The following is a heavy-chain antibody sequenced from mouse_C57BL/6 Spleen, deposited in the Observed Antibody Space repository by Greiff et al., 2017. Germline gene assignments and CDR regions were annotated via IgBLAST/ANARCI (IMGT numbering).Heavy chain of an antibody. J-gene: IGHJ2*01. CDR2: IYPRSGNT. V-gene: IGHV1-81*01. CDR1: GYTFTSYG. CDR3: ARSGITTVVSDY. Sequence: QVQLQQSGAELARPGASVKLSCKASGYTFTSYGISWVKQRTGQGLEWIGEIYPRSGNTYYNEKFKGKATLTADKASSTAYMELRSLTSEDSAVYFCARSGITTVVSDYWGQGTTLTVSS. D-gene: IGHD1-1*01.